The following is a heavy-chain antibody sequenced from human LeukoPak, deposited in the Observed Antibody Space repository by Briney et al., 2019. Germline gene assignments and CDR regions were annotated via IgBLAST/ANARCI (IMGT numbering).Heavy chain of an antibody. V-gene: IGHV6-1*01. CDR2: TYYRSKWYN. CDR3: ARDLEYHWYNWFDP. Sequence: KASQTLSLTCAISGDSVSSNSAAWNWIRQSPSRGLEWLGRTYYRSKWYNDYAVSVKSRITINPDTSKNQFSLQLNSVTPEDTAVYYCARDLEYHWYNWFDPWGQGTLVTVSS. J-gene: IGHJ5*02. CDR1: GDSVSSNSAA. D-gene: IGHD1-1*01.